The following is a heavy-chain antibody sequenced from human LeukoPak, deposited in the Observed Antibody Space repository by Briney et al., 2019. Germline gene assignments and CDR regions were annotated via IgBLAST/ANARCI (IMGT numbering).Heavy chain of an antibody. CDR3: AKQSTVGATEFDY. V-gene: IGHV3-30*02. D-gene: IGHD1-26*01. CDR1: GFTFSSYG. J-gene: IGHJ4*02. Sequence: GGSLRLSCAASGFTFSSYGMHWVRQAPGKGLEGVAFIRYDGSNKYYADSVKGRFTISRDNSKNTLYLQMNSLRAEDTAVYYCAKQSTVGATEFDYWGQGTLVTVSS. CDR2: IRYDGSNK.